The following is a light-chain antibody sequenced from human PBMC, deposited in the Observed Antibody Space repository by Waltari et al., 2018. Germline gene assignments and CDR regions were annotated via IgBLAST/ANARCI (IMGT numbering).Light chain of an antibody. J-gene: IGLJ2*01. CDR1: SSNLGNNY. CDR3: GTWDTTLRGVV. V-gene: IGLV1-51*02. CDR2: ENN. Sequence: QSVLTQPPSVSAAPGQKVTISCSGSSSNLGNNYISWYQHLPGAAPKLLLSENNKRHSGIPDRFSGSKSGTSGTLDIIGLQIGDEADYYCGTWDTTLRGVVFGGGTRLTVL.